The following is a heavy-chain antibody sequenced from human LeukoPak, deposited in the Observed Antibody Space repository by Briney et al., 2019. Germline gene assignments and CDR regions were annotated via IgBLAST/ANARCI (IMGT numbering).Heavy chain of an antibody. CDR3: AKALATRHMDV. J-gene: IGHJ6*02. CDR2: ISSSGTTI. Sequence: GGSLRLSCAASGFAFRSYDMNWVRQAPGKGLEWVSYISSSGTTIYYADSVKGRFTISRDNAKNSLYLQMSSLRAEDTAVYYCAKALATRHMDVWGQGTTVTVSS. V-gene: IGHV3-48*03. CDR1: GFAFRSYD.